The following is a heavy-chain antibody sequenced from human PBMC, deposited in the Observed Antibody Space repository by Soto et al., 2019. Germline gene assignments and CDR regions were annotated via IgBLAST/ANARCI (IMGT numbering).Heavy chain of an antibody. D-gene: IGHD2-2*01. Sequence: QVQLQESGPGLVKPSQTLSLTCTVSGGSISSGGYYWSWIRQHPGKGLEYIGYIFYSGTTYYNPSLKSRVTISVDTSKNQFSLKLSSVTAADTAVYYCARKLRQLPSPVFDFWGQGTLVTVSS. CDR1: GGSISSGGYY. V-gene: IGHV4-31*03. CDR2: IFYSGTT. J-gene: IGHJ4*02. CDR3: ARKLRQLPSPVFDF.